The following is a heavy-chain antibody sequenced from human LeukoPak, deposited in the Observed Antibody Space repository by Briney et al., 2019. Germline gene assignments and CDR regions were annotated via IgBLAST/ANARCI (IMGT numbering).Heavy chain of an antibody. CDR2: IFYSGST. Sequence: SETLSLTCIVSGGSISSYYWSWIRQPPGKGLEWIGYIFYSGSTNYNPSLKSRVTISVDTSKNQFSLKLSSVTAADTAVYYCARDRDVSSSWFRRGTDAFDIWGQGTMVTVSS. V-gene: IGHV4-59*01. CDR3: ARDRDVSSSWFRRGTDAFDI. J-gene: IGHJ3*02. D-gene: IGHD6-13*01. CDR1: GGSISSYY.